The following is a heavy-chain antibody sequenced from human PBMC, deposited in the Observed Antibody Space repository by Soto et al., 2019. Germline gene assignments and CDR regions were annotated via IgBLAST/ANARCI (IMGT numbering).Heavy chain of an antibody. Sequence: QVQLQESGPGLVKPSQTLSLTCTVSGGSISSGDYYWSWIRQPPGKGLEWIGYIYYSGSTYYNPYLKSRVTISVDTSKNQFSLKLSSVTAADTAVYYCATVSFYGDYAFDIWGQGTMVTVSS. CDR1: GGSISSGDYY. D-gene: IGHD4-17*01. V-gene: IGHV4-30-4*01. J-gene: IGHJ3*02. CDR3: ATVSFYGDYAFDI. CDR2: IYYSGST.